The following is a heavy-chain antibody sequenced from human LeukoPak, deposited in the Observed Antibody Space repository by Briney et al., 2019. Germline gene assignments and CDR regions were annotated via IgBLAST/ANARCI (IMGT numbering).Heavy chain of an antibody. V-gene: IGHV3-21*01. Sequence: PGGSLRLSCAASGFTFSSYSMNWVRQAPGKGLEWVSSITSSSSYIYYADSVKGRFTISRDNAKNSLYLQMNSLRAEDTAVYYCARQARGGDYFDYWGQGTLVTVSS. CDR3: ARQARGGDYFDY. J-gene: IGHJ4*02. CDR2: ITSSSSYI. D-gene: IGHD3-16*01. CDR1: GFTFSSYS.